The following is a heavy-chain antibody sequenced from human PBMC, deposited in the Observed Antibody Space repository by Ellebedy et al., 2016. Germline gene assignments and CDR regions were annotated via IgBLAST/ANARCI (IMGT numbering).Heavy chain of an antibody. CDR1: GFTFSTAG. CDR3: TRDGSEWSRDV. Sequence: GGSLRLXXAASGFTFSTAGMTWVRQAPGKGLEWVATIVSSVREAYYAEPLKGRFTISRDNVMNLVYLQSNSLRVEDTAVYYCTRDGSEWSRDVWGQGTLVTVSS. V-gene: IGHV3-21*06. CDR2: IVSSVREA. D-gene: IGHD3-3*01. J-gene: IGHJ4*02.